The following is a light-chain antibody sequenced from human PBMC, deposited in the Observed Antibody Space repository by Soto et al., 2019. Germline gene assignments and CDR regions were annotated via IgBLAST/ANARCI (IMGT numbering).Light chain of an antibody. CDR2: EVS. J-gene: IGLJ1*01. V-gene: IGLV2-18*02. CDR3: SSYTSSSTYV. Sequence: QSALTQPPSVSGSPGQSVTISCTGTSSDVGSYNRVSWYQQPPGTAPKLIIYEVSNRPSGVPDRFSGSKSANTASLTISGLQVEDEADYYCSSYTSSSTYVFGTGTRSPS. CDR1: SSDVGSYNR.